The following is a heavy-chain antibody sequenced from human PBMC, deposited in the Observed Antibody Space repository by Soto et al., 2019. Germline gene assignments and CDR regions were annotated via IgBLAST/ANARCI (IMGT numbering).Heavy chain of an antibody. CDR2: IIPIFGTA. V-gene: IGHV1-69*01. CDR3: ARVDRIAAKGALTGWFDP. J-gene: IGHJ5*02. CDR1: GGTFSSYA. D-gene: IGHD6-6*01. Sequence: QVQLVQSGAEVKKPGSSVKVSCKASGGTFSSYAISWVRQAPGQGLEWMGGIIPIFGTANYAQKFQGRVTITADESTSTAYMELSSLRSEDTAVYYCARVDRIAAKGALTGWFDPWGQGTLVTVSS.